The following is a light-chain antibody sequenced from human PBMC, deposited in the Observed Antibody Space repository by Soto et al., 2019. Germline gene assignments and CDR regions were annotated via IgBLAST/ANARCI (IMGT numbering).Light chain of an antibody. CDR2: DAS. V-gene: IGKV3-11*01. Sequence: EIVLTQSPATLSLSPGERATLSCRASQSITNYLAWYPQKPGQAPRLLLYDASNRATGIPARFSGSGSGTDFTLTISSLEPEDFAVYYGQQRSNWPPLTFGGGTKVE. CDR3: QQRSNWPPLT. J-gene: IGKJ4*01. CDR1: QSITNY.